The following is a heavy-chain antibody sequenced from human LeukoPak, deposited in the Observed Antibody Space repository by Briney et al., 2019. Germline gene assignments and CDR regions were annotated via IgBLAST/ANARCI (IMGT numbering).Heavy chain of an antibody. CDR1: GYTFTSYD. D-gene: IGHD4-17*01. Sequence: ASVKVSCKASGYTFTSYDINWVRQATGQGLEWMGWMNPNSGNTGYAQKFQGRVTMTRNTSISTAYMELSSLRSEDTAVYYCARDDYGDYKYYFDYWGRGTLVTVSS. CDR3: ARDDYGDYKYYFDY. J-gene: IGHJ4*02. V-gene: IGHV1-8*01. CDR2: MNPNSGNT.